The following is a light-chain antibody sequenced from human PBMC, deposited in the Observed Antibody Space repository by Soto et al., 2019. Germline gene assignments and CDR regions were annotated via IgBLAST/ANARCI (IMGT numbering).Light chain of an antibody. CDR3: QQRNVWPPVT. V-gene: IGKV3-11*01. Sequence: EIVLTQSPATLSSFPGDRVTLSCRASQSVKTNYLAWYQQKPGQAPRLLIYGAFNRATGIPARFSGSGSGTDFTLTISSLEPEDSAVYYCQQRNVWPPVTFGQGTRLEI. CDR2: GAF. CDR1: QSVKTNY. J-gene: IGKJ5*01.